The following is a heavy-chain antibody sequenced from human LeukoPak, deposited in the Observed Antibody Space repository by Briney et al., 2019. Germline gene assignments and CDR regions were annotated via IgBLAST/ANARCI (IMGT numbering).Heavy chain of an antibody. Sequence: PGGSLRLSCAASGFTFSSYAMSWVRQAPGKGLEWVSATSGSGGSTYYADSVKGRFTISRDNSKNTLYLQMNSLRAEDTAVYYCAKAEVAMIVVVDFDYWGQGTLVTVSS. CDR2: TSGSGGST. V-gene: IGHV3-23*01. CDR1: GFTFSSYA. CDR3: AKAEVAMIVVVDFDY. J-gene: IGHJ4*02. D-gene: IGHD3-22*01.